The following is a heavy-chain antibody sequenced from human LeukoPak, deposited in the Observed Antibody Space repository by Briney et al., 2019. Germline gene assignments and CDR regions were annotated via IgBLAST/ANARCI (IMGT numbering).Heavy chain of an antibody. V-gene: IGHV4-34*01. D-gene: IGHD3-3*01. CDR2: INHSGST. Sequence: SETLSLTCAVYGGSFSGYYWSRIRQPPGKGLEWIGEINHSGSTNYNPSLKSRVTISVDTSKNQFSLKLSSVTAADTAVYYCPRVVTIFGVVPDYYYYYYMDVWGKGTTVTVSS. CDR3: PRVVTIFGVVPDYYYYYYMDV. J-gene: IGHJ6*03. CDR1: GGSFSGYY.